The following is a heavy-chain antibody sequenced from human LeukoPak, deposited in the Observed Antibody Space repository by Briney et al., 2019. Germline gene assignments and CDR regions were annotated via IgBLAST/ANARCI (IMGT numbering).Heavy chain of an antibody. J-gene: IGHJ3*02. D-gene: IGHD3-16*02. CDR3: ASTYDYIWGGYRPGPYAFDI. V-gene: IGHV5-51*01. Sequence: GESLKISCKGSGYSLTSYWIGWVRQMPGKGLEWMGIIYPGDSDTRYSPSFQGQVTISADKSNSTAYLQWSSLKASDTAMYYCASTYDYIWGGYRPGPYAFDIWGQGTMVTVSS. CDR2: IYPGDSDT. CDR1: GYSLTSYW.